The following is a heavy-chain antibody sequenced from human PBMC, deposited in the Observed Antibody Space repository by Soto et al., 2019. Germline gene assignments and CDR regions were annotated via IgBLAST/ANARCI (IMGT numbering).Heavy chain of an antibody. J-gene: IGHJ4*02. V-gene: IGHV1-58*01. Sequence: SVKVSCKASGFTFTSSAVQWVRQARGQRLEWIGWIVVGSGNTNYAQKFQERVTITRDMSTSTAYMELSSLRSGDTAVYYCAALTVTMINNYFDYWGQGILVTVSS. CDR2: IVVGSGNT. CDR1: GFTFTSSA. D-gene: IGHD3-22*01. CDR3: AALTVTMINNYFDY.